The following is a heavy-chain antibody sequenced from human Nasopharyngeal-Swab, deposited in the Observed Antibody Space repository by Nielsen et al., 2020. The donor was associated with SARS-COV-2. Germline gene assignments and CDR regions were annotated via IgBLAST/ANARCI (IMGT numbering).Heavy chain of an antibody. CDR1: GFTFSSYS. CDR2: ISSSSSYI. Sequence: GESLKISCAASGFTFSSYSMNWVRQAPGKGLEWVSSISSSSSYIYYADSVKGRFTISRDNAKNSLYLQMNSLRAEDTALYYCAKDIGPKNPDYYGMDVWGQGTTVTVSS. J-gene: IGHJ6*02. V-gene: IGHV3-21*04. D-gene: IGHD2-15*01. CDR3: AKDIGPKNPDYYGMDV.